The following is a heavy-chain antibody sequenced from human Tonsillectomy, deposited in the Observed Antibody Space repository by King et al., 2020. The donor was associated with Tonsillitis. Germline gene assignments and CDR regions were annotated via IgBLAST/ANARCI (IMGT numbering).Heavy chain of an antibody. CDR1: GFTFSSYW. V-gene: IGHV3-74*01. CDR3: ARXAPXXPXXXVXVXGGVDXXXXXMDV. D-gene: IGHD3-16*01. CDR2: INSDGSST. Sequence: VQLVESGGGLVQPGGSLRLSCAASGFTFSSYWMHWVRQAPGKGLVWVSRINSDGSSTSYADSVKGRFTISRDNAKNTLYLQMNSLRAEDTAVYYCARXAPXXPXXXVXVXGGVDXXXXXMDVXGXGTTVTXX. J-gene: IGHJ6*03.